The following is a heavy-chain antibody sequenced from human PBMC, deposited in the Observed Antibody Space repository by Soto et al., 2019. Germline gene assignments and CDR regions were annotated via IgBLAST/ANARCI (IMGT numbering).Heavy chain of an antibody. CDR1: GFIFSTYT. Sequence: LRLSCAASGFIFSTYTINWVRQAPGKGLEWVASISSSSRDIFYADSVKARFTISRDNANSSVDLQMNSLRVGDTAIYYCARGSWGGDGIDVWGQGTTVTV. D-gene: IGHD3-16*01. J-gene: IGHJ6*02. V-gene: IGHV3-21*01. CDR2: ISSSSRDI. CDR3: ARGSWGGDGIDV.